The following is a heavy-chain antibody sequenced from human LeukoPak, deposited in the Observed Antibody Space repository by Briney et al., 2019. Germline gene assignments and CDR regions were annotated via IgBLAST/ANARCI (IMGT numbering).Heavy chain of an antibody. D-gene: IGHD2-2*01. Sequence: KPSETLSLTCTVSGGSISSGGYSWSWIRQHPGKGLEWIGYIYYSGSTYYHPSLKSQVTRSVDTSKNQFSLKLSSVTAADTAVYYCARNPSQLLANWFDPWGQGTLVTVSS. CDR3: ARNPSQLLANWFDP. CDR2: IYYSGST. CDR1: GGSISSGGYS. V-gene: IGHV4-31*01. J-gene: IGHJ5*02.